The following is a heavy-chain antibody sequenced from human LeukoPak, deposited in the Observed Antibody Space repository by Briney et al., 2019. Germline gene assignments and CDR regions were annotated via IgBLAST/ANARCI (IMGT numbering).Heavy chain of an antibody. CDR2: IIPIFGTA. J-gene: IGHJ6*03. CDR3: ATKRAGSSSTYYYYYMDV. CDR1: GGTFSSYA. Sequence: ASVKVSCKASGGTFSSYAISWVRQAPGQGLEWMGRIIPIFGTADYAQKFQGRVTITTDESTSTAYMELSSLRSEDTAVYYCATKRAGSSSTYYYYYMDVWGKGTTVTVSS. V-gene: IGHV1-69*05. D-gene: IGHD6-6*01.